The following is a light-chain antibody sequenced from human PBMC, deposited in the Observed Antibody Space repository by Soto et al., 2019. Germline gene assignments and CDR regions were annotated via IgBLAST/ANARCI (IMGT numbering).Light chain of an antibody. CDR1: QSVGSN. CDR3: QQRSNWPPV. Sequence: EIVMTQSQATLSVSPGERATLSCRASQSVGSNLAWYQQKPGQAPRLLIYAASTRATGIPARFSGSGSGTEFTLTISSLQSEDFAVYYCQQRSNWPPVFGGGTKVEIK. V-gene: IGKV3-15*01. J-gene: IGKJ4*01. CDR2: AAS.